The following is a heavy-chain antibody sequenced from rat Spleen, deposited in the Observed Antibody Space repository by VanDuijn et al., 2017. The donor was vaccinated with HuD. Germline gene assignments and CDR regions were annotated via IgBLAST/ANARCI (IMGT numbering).Heavy chain of an antibody. CDR1: GFTFKNFW. J-gene: IGHJ3*01. CDR3: TRDRAYTADYYYRWFAY. D-gene: IGHD1-6*01. CDR2: ITNDGGNT. Sequence: EVKLVESGGGLVQPGRSLKLSCVASGFTFKNFWMAWIRQAPGKKLEWIAAITNDGGNTYYSDSVKGRFTISRDNAQSTLYLQMNSLRSEDTATYYCTRDRAYTADYYYRWFAYWGQGTLVTVSS. V-gene: IGHV5-31*01.